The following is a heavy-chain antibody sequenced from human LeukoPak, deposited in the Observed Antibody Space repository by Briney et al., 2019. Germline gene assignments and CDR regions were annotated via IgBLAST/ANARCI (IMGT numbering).Heavy chain of an antibody. CDR1: GGSISSGSYY. D-gene: IGHD2-15*01. CDR3: ARDYCSGGSCHGYNWFDP. V-gene: IGHV4-61*02. CDR2: IYTSGST. Sequence: SETLSLTCTVSGGSISSGSYYWSWIRQPAGKGLEWIGRIYTSGSTNYNPSLKSPVTISVDTSKNQFSQKLSSVTAADTAVYYCARDYCSGGSCHGYNWFDPWGQGTLVTVSS. J-gene: IGHJ5*02.